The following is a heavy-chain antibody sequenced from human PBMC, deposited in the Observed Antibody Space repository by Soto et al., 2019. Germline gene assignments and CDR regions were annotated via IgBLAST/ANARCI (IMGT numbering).Heavy chain of an antibody. Sequence: SETLSLTCTVSGGSISSGDYYWSWIRQPPGKGLEWIGYIYYSGSTYYNPSLKSRVTISVDTSKNQFSLKLSSVTAADTALYYCAIGWGPIFTGYYRGPYCYGMDVWRQVTTVTVSS. CDR1: GGSISSGDYY. J-gene: IGHJ6*02. CDR3: AIGWGPIFTGYYRGPYCYGMDV. CDR2: IYYSGST. V-gene: IGHV4-30-4*01. D-gene: IGHD3-9*01.